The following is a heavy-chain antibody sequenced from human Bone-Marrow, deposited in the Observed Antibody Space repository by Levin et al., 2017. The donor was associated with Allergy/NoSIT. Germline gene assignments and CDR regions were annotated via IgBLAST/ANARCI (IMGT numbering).Heavy chain of an antibody. CDR1: GFTVSSNY. Sequence: GESLKISCAASGFTVSSNYMSWVRQAPGKGLEWVSVIYSGGSTYYADSVKGRFTISRDNSKNTLYLQMNSLRAEDTAVYYCARGAAAGTGDFDYWGQGTLVTVSS. CDR2: IYSGGST. D-gene: IGHD6-13*01. J-gene: IGHJ4*02. V-gene: IGHV3-66*01. CDR3: ARGAAAGTGDFDY.